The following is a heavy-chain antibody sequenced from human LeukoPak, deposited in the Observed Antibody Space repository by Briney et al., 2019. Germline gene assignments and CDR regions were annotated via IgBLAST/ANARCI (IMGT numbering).Heavy chain of an antibody. CDR1: GGTFSSYA. V-gene: IGHV1-69*04. CDR2: IIPILGIA. CDR3: ARVAFRYCSGGSCYFDY. J-gene: IGHJ4*02. Sequence: SVKVSCKASGGTFSSYAISWVRQAPGQGLEWMGRIIPILGIANYAQKFQGRVTITADKSTSTAYMELSSLRSEDTAVYYCARVAFRYCSGGSCYFDYWGQGTLVTVSS. D-gene: IGHD2-15*01.